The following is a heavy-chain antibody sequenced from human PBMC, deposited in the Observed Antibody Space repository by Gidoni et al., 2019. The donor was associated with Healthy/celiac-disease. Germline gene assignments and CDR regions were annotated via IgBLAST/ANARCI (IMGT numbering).Heavy chain of an antibody. CDR2: ISWNSGSI. CDR1: GFTFDDYA. V-gene: IGHV3-9*01. D-gene: IGHD2-21*01. Sequence: EVQLVESGGGLVQPGRSLRLSCAASGFTFDDYARHWVRQAPGKGLEWVSGISWNSGSIGYADSVKGRFTISRDNAKNSLYLQMNSLRAEDTALYYCAKGDKDAFDIWGQGTMVTVSS. J-gene: IGHJ3*02. CDR3: AKGDKDAFDI.